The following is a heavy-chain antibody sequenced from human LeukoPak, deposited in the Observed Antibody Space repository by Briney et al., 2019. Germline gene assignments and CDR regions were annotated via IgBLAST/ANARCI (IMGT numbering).Heavy chain of an antibody. CDR3: ARFLGIGSQRYYFDS. Sequence: SQTLSLTCAISGDTVSSNSAAWSWIRQSPSRGLEWLGRTYYRSKWYHDYAVSVRSRVSVNPDTSKNQFSLQLNSVTPEDTAVYYCARFLGIGSQRYYFDSWGQGSLVTVSS. CDR1: GDTVSSNSAA. CDR2: TYYRSKWYH. D-gene: IGHD6-19*01. J-gene: IGHJ4*02. V-gene: IGHV6-1*01.